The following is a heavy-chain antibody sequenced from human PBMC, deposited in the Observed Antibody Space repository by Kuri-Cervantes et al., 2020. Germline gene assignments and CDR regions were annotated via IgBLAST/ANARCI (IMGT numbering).Heavy chain of an antibody. Sequence: GSLRLSCTVSGGSISSSSYYWGWIRQPPGKGLEWIGSIYYSGSTYYNPSLKSRVTISVDTSKNQFSLKLSSVTAADTAVYYCARAERKLDLGYYYYMDVWGKGTTVTVSS. CDR1: GGSISSSSYY. CDR3: ARAERKLDLGYYYYMDV. D-gene: IGHD1-1*01. CDR2: IYYSGST. J-gene: IGHJ6*03. V-gene: IGHV4-39*07.